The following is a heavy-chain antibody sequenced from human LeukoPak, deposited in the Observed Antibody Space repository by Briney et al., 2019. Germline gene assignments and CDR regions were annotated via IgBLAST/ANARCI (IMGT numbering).Heavy chain of an antibody. CDR2: VNHSGST. J-gene: IGHJ4*02. CDR3: ARERRQLERRGYFDY. Sequence: PSETLCLTCAVYGGSFSGYYRSWIRQPPGKGLEWIGEVNHSGSTNYNPSLKSRVTISVDTSRNQFSLKLSSVTAADTAVYYCARERRQLERRGYFDYWGQGTLVTVSS. CDR1: GGSFSGYY. V-gene: IGHV4-34*01. D-gene: IGHD1-1*01.